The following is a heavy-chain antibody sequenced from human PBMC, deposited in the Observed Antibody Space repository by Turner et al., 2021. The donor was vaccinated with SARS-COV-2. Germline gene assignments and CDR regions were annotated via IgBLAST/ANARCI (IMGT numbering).Heavy chain of an antibody. CDR2: IYCSGST. D-gene: IGHD3-10*01. V-gene: IGHV4-39*01. Sequence: LQLQESGPGLVKPSETLSLTCTVSGGSISSSAYYWGWLRQPPGKGLEWIVSIYCSGSTYYNPSLKSRVTLSVDTSKNQFSLKLSSVTAADTAVYCARRSEGYYGSGSHWFDPWGQGTLVTVSS. CDR3: ARRSEGYYGSGSHWFDP. J-gene: IGHJ5*02. CDR1: GGSISSSAYY.